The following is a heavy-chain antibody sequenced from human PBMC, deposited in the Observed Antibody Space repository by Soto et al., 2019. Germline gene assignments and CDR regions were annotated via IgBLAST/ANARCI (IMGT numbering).Heavy chain of an antibody. CDR2: IIPALGTA. CDR3: ARPDFGDYWYFDL. V-gene: IGHV1-69*08. Sequence: QDQLVQSGAEVKKPGSSVKVSCKASGGTFSSHTFSWVRQAPGQGLEWMGRIIPALGTATYAQKFQGRVTMAADESATKVYMELNSLRSEETAVYYCARPDFGDYWYFDLWGRGTRVTVSS. D-gene: IGHD4-17*01. CDR1: GGTFSSHT. J-gene: IGHJ2*01.